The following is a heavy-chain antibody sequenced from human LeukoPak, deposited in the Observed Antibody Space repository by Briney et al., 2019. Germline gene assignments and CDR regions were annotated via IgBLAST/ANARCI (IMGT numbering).Heavy chain of an antibody. Sequence: SETLSLTCTVSGGSISSSSYYWGWIRQPPGKGLEWIGSIYYSGSTYYNPSLKSRVTISVDTSKNQFSLKLSSVTAADTAVYYCARHRSIGHPLDAFDIWGQGTMVTVSS. CDR2: IYYSGST. CDR3: ARHRSIGHPLDAFDI. CDR1: GGSISSSSYY. J-gene: IGHJ3*02. V-gene: IGHV4-39*01.